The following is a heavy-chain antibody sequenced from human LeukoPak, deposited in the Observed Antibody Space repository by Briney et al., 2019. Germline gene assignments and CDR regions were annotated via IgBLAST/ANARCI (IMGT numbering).Heavy chain of an antibody. J-gene: IGHJ4*02. Sequence: ASVKVSCKASGYTFTIYGISWVRQAPGQGLEWMGWISAYNGNTNYAQKLQGRVTMTTDTSTSTAYMELRSLRSDDTAVYYCAREWSGDSSGGYPFDYWGQGTLVTVSS. CDR1: GYTFTIYG. D-gene: IGHD3-22*01. CDR2: ISAYNGNT. V-gene: IGHV1-18*01. CDR3: AREWSGDSSGGYPFDY.